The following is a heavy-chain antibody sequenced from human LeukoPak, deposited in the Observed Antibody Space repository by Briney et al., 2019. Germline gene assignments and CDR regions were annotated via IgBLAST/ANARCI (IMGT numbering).Heavy chain of an antibody. J-gene: IGHJ4*02. CDR1: GFPFSIYE. Sequence: GGSLRLSCAASGFPFSIYEMNWVRQAPGKGLEWVSNIGSSGTTIYYADSVKGRFSISRDNAKNSLYLQMNSLRVEDTAVYYCALLAVASDFDCWGQGGLVSVSS. CDR2: IGSSGTTI. CDR3: ALLAVASDFDC. V-gene: IGHV3-48*03. D-gene: IGHD6-19*01.